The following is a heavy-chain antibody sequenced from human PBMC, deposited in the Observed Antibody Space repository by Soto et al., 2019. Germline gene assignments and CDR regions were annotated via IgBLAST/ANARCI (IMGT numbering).Heavy chain of an antibody. D-gene: IGHD3-3*01. CDR1: VFSLITSGVG. CDR3: AHSYDFWSGYYYYYYYGMDV. V-gene: IGHV2-5*01. Sequence: XGPTLLSPPQTLPLSCTFSVFSLITSGVGVGWIRQPPGKALEWLALIYWNDDKRYSPSLKSRLTITKDTSKNQVVLTMTNMDPVDTATYYCAHSYDFWSGYYYYYYYGMDVWGQGTTVTVSS. CDR2: IYWNDDK. J-gene: IGHJ6*02.